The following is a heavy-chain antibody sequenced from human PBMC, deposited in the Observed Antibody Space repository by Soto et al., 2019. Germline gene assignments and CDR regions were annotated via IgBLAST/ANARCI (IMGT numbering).Heavy chain of an antibody. CDR1: GFTFSSYA. D-gene: IGHD3-3*01. Sequence: LRLSCAASGFTFSSYAMSWVRQAPGKGLEWVSAISGSGGSTYYADSVKGRFTISRDNSKTTLYLQMNSLRAEDTAVYYYAKDARYDFWSGYYSPWGQGTLVTVSS. CDR2: ISGSGGST. CDR3: AKDARYDFWSGYYSP. J-gene: IGHJ5*02. V-gene: IGHV3-23*01.